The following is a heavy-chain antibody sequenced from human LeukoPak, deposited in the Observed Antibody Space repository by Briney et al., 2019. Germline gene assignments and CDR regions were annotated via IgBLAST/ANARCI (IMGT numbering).Heavy chain of an antibody. D-gene: IGHD3-10*01. V-gene: IGHV3-7*01. CDR2: IKQDGSEK. CDR3: ARELDYYGSGSYYYYYYGMDV. CDR1: GFTVSSNY. Sequence: GGSLRLSCAASGFTVSSNYMSWVRQAPGKGLEWVANIKQDGSEKYYVDSVKGRFTISRDNAKNSLYLQMNSLRAEDTAVYYCARELDYYGSGSYYYYYYGMDVWGQGTTVTVSS. J-gene: IGHJ6*02.